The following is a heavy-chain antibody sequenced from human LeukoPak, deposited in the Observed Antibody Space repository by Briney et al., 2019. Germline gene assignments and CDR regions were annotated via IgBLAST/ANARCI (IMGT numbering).Heavy chain of an antibody. D-gene: IGHD3-3*01. V-gene: IGHV1-46*01. CDR3: ARADLYYDFWSGPERRWFDP. Sequence: ASVKVSCKASGYTFTGYYIHWVRQAPGQGLEWMGIINPSGGSTSYAQKFQGRVTMTRDTSTSTVYMELSSLRSEDTAVYYCARADLYYDFWSGPERRWFDPWGQGTLVTVSS. J-gene: IGHJ5*02. CDR1: GYTFTGYY. CDR2: INPSGGST.